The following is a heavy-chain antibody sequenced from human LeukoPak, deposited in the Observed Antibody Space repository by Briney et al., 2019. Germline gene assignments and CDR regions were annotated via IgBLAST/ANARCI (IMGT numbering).Heavy chain of an antibody. V-gene: IGHV3-30*02. CDR3: AKSQADILTGYYG. J-gene: IGHJ4*02. Sequence: GGSLRLSCAASGFPFSSYGIHWVRQAPGKGLEWVAFIRHDGSYRYYADPVRGRFTISRDNSKNTLYLQMNSLRAEDTAVYYCAKSQADILTGYYGWGQGTLVTVSS. CDR1: GFPFSSYG. D-gene: IGHD3-9*01. CDR2: IRHDGSYR.